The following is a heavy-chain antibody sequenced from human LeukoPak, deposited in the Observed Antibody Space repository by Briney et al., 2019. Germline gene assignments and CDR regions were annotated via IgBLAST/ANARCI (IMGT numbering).Heavy chain of an antibody. J-gene: IGHJ4*02. V-gene: IGHV3-21*01. CDR2: IGSSGTYI. CDR3: ARDLVGDTTSDY. CDR1: GVSFSSYS. D-gene: IGHD1-26*01. Sequence: GGSLRLSCAASGVSFSSYSMNWVRQAPGKGLEWVSSIGSSGTYIYYADSVKGRFTISRDNAKNSLYLQMNSLRAEDTAVYYCARDLVGDTTSDYWGQGTLVTVSS.